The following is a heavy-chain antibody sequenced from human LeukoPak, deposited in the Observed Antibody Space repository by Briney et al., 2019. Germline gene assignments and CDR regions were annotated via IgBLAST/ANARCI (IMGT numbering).Heavy chain of an antibody. Sequence: GGSLRLSCAASGFTLSGYWIHWVRQAPGKGLVWVARISPDGSTTSYADSVKGRITISRDNSKNTLYLQMNSLRAEDTAVYFCTRQSENFSLDYWGQGTLVTVSS. J-gene: IGHJ4*02. CDR2: ISPDGSTT. CDR3: TRQSENFSLDY. V-gene: IGHV3-74*01. D-gene: IGHD3-3*01. CDR1: GFTLSGYW.